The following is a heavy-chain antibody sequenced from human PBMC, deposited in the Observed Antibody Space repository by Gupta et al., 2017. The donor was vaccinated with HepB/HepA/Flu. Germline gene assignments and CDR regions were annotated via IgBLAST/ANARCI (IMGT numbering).Heavy chain of an antibody. D-gene: IGHD3-16*01. CDR1: GFTSSRYH. CDR3: ARDDLNRYGGSYNYFDF. Sequence: DVLLVASGGGLVKQGGSLTLSCAAFGFTSSRYHLTWVRQAPGKGLEWVSSISGSSNFIFYAASVKGRFTISRDNGNNSLLLHMNNLRADDTGFYFCARDDLNRYGGSYNYFDFWGQGTLVAVSS. J-gene: IGHJ4*02. V-gene: IGHV3-21*02. CDR2: ISGSSNFI.